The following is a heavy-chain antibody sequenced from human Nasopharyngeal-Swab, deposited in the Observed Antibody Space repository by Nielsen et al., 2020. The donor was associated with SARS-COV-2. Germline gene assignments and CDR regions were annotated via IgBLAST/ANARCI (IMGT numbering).Heavy chain of an antibody. CDR1: GFTFSNYD. V-gene: IGHV3-33*01. CDR2: MWYAGSSE. Sequence: GGSLRLFCTASGFTFSNYDIHWLRQTPGKGLEWVAVMWYAGSSERYADSVKGRFTISRDISKNTLYLQMNSLRAEDTAVYYCARESGVSSTSPFDCWGRGTLVTVSS. CDR3: ARESGVSSTSPFDC. D-gene: IGHD2-2*01. J-gene: IGHJ4*02.